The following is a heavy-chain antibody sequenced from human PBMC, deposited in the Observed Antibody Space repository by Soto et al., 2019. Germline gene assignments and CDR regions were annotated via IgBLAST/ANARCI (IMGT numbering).Heavy chain of an antibody. CDR2: IWYDGSNK. D-gene: IGHD2-15*01. CDR1: GFTFSSYG. Sequence: QVQLVESGGGVVQPGRSLRLSCATSGFTFSSYGMHWVRQAPGKGLEWVAVIWYDGSNKYYADSVKGRFTISRDNSKNTLYLQMNSLRAEDTAVYYCARDLGGGSGVSSWGQGTLVTVSS. J-gene: IGHJ4*02. CDR3: ARDLGGGSGVSS. V-gene: IGHV3-33*01.